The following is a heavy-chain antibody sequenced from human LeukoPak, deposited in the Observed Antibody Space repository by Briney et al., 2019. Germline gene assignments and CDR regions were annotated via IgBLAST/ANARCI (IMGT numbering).Heavy chain of an antibody. CDR3: AKGDGSGTTNY. Sequence: GGSLRLSCAISGLTSHDYAMTWVRQAPGKGLEWVSAISGSGGSTYYADSVKGRFTISRDNSKNTLYLQMNSLRAEDTAVYYCAKGDGSGTTNYWGQGTLVTVSS. CDR2: ISGSGGST. V-gene: IGHV3-23*01. D-gene: IGHD3-10*01. J-gene: IGHJ4*02. CDR1: GLTSHDYA.